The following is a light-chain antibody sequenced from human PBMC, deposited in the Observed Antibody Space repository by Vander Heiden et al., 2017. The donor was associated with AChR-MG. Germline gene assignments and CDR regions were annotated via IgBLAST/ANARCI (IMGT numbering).Light chain of an antibody. CDR2: LGS. CDR3: IQALQTPFT. CDR1: QSLLHSNGYNY. Sequence: DIVMTQSPLSLPVTPGEPASIACRSSQSLLHSNGYNYLDWYLQKPGQSPQLLIYLGSNRASGVPDRFSGSGSGTDFTLKISRGEAEDVGVYYCIQALQTPFTFGPGTKVDIK. J-gene: IGKJ3*01. V-gene: IGKV2-28*01.